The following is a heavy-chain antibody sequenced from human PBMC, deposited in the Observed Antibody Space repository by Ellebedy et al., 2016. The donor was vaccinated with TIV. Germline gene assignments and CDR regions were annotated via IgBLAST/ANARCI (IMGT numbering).Heavy chain of an antibody. CDR3: AKSGYSYGWVFDY. CDR1: GFTFDDYA. Sequence: GGSLRLXXAASGFTFDDYAMHWVRQAPGKGLEWVSGISWNSGSIGYADSVKGRFTISRDNAKNSLYLQMNSLRAEDTAVYYCAKSGYSYGWVFDYWGQGTLVTVSS. CDR2: ISWNSGSI. V-gene: IGHV3-9*01. J-gene: IGHJ4*02. D-gene: IGHD5-18*01.